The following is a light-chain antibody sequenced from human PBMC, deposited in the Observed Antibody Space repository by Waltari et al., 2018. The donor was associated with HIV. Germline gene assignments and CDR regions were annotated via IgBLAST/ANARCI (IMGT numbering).Light chain of an antibody. V-gene: IGLV1-51*01. CDR2: GYT. CDR1: GLDVGLNS. CDR3: GVWDKCRTTSV. Sequence: QSVLTQPPSVSEAPGQRVTISCSGSGLDVGLNSISWYQQLPGAAPQVLISGYTWRAPGVPDRVSAPFSASKSATSATLDIAWLQVGDEADYYCGVWDKCRTTSVFGGGTKVTVL. J-gene: IGLJ1*01.